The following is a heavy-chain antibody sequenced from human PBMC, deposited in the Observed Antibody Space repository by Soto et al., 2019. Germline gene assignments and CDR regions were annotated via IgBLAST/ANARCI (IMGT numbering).Heavy chain of an antibody. CDR1: GFTFSSYS. J-gene: IGHJ3*02. V-gene: IGHV3-48*02. CDR3: ALGSVLGVAGTSAFDM. D-gene: IGHD6-19*01. CDR2: ISSSSSTI. Sequence: GGSLRLSCAASGFTFSSYSMNWVRQAPGKGLEWVSHISSSSSTIYYADSVKGRFTISRDNAKNSLYIQMNSLRDEDTAVYYCALGSVLGVAGTSAFDMWGQGTMVTVSS.